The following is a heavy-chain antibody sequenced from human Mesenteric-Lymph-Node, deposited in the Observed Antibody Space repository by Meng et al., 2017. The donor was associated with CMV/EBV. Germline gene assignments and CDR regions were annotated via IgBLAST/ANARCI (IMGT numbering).Heavy chain of an antibody. D-gene: IGHD2-2*01. Sequence: KVSCKGSGYSFDNYWIGWVRQMPGKGLEWMGIIYPGDSETTYSPSIQGQVTISVDKSVSTAYLEWSSLKASDTAMYYCARPHCRTTRCYAFDIWGHGTMVTVSS. CDR3: ARPHCRTTRCYAFDI. V-gene: IGHV5-51*01. J-gene: IGHJ3*02. CDR1: GYSFDNYW. CDR2: IYPGDSET.